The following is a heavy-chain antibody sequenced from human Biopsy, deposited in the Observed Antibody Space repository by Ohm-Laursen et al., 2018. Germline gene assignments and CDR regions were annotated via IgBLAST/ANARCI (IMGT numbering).Heavy chain of an antibody. CDR2: MNPANGDA. Sequence: GSSVKVSCKASGYTFTTYDINWVRQAPGQGLEWMGWMNPANGDAGYAQSFRGRVTMTRSTSMTTAYMELSSLGSEDTAVYYCARDKYRSWNYFDNWGQGSLVTVSS. D-gene: IGHD6-19*01. V-gene: IGHV1-8*01. J-gene: IGHJ4*02. CDR3: ARDKYRSWNYFDN. CDR1: GYTFTTYD.